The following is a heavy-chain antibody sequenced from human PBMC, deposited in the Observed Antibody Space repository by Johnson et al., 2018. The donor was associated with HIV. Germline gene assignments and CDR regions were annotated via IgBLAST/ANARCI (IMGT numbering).Heavy chain of an antibody. V-gene: IGHV3-30*02. CDR1: GFTFSYYG. D-gene: IGHD1-1*01. Sequence: QVQLVESGGGVVQPGGSLRLSCAASGFTFSYYGMHWVRQAPGKGLEWVSFIRFDGSNEYYADSVKGRFTISRDNSKYTLYLQMNSLRAEDTAVYYCARRVEGRRSANDAFDIWGQGTMVTVSS. CDR3: ARRVEGRRSANDAFDI. CDR2: IRFDGSNE. J-gene: IGHJ3*02.